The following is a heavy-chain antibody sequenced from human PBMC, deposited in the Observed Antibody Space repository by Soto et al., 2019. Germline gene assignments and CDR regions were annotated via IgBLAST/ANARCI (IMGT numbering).Heavy chain of an antibody. CDR3: ARVDTGAFDI. V-gene: IGHV1-18*01. CDR1: GYTFTSYG. CDR2: ISAYNGNT. D-gene: IGHD2-8*02. Sequence: QVQLVQSGAEVKKPGASVKVSCKASGYTFTSYGISWVRQAPGQGLEWMGGISAYNGNTNYAERHQGRVNMTADAPPGTAYMERRSLRSDDPAVYSSARVDTGAFDIWGQGTMGTGSS. J-gene: IGHJ3*02.